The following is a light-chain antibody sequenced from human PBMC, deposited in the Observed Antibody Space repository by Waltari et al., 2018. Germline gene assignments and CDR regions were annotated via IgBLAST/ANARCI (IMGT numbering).Light chain of an antibody. J-gene: IGLJ3*02. V-gene: IGLV2-23*02. CDR1: SSDVGGYNY. CDR3: CSYAGSSTLV. Sequence: QSALTQPASGSGSPGQSITISCPGTSSDVGGYNYVPWYQQHPGKAPKLMIYDVSKRPSGVSNRFSGSKSGNTASLTISGLQAEDEADYYCCSYAGSSTLVFGGGTKLTVL. CDR2: DVS.